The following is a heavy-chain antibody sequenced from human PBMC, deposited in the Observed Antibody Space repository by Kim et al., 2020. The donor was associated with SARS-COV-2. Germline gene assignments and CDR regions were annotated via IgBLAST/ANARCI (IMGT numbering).Heavy chain of an antibody. V-gene: IGHV3-30*02. J-gene: IGHJ4*02. Sequence: VKGRFTITRDNSKNTLYLQMNSLRTEDTAVDYCAKHGDIVVVVAAPNFDYWGQGTLVTVSS. D-gene: IGHD2-15*01. CDR3: AKHGDIVVVVAAPNFDY.